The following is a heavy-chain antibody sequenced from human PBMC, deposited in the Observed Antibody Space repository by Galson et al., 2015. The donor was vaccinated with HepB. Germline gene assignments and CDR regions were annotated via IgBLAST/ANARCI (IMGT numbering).Heavy chain of an antibody. CDR1: GFKLSSYG. CDR2: VSFNRSKA. D-gene: IGHD3-22*01. V-gene: IGHV3-30*18. J-gene: IGHJ4*02. CDR3: AKDYYESSGLLDK. Sequence: SLRLSCAASGFKLSSYGIHWVRQAPGKGLEWVALVSFNRSKAFYAQSVEGRFTISRDNSKNTLYLQMNGLRPDDTARYFCAKDYYESSGLLDKWGQGSLVTVSS.